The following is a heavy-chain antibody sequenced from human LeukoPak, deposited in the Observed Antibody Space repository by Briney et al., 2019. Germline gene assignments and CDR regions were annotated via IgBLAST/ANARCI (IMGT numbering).Heavy chain of an antibody. CDR1: GFTFDDYA. CDR2: ISWNSGSI. D-gene: IGHD5-12*01. Sequence: PGRSLRLSCAASGFTFDDYAMHWVRQAPGKGLEWVPGISWNSGSIGYADSVKGRFTISRDNAKNSLYLQMNSLRAEDTAVYYCAWREGFDYCGQGTLVTVSS. J-gene: IGHJ4*02. V-gene: IGHV3-9*01. CDR3: AWREGFDY.